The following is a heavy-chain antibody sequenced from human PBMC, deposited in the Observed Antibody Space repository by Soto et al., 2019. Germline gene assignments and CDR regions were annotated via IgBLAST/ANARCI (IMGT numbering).Heavy chain of an antibody. CDR1: GGSISSSSYY. D-gene: IGHD5-18*01. CDR3: VRGYSYLKVDY. J-gene: IGHJ4*02. V-gene: IGHV4-39*01. Sequence: ETLSLTCTVSGGSISSSSYYWGWIRQPPGKGLEWIGSIYYSGSTYYNPSLKSRVTISVDTSKNQFSLKLSSVTAADTAVYYCVRGYSYLKVDYWGQGTLVTVSS. CDR2: IYYSGST.